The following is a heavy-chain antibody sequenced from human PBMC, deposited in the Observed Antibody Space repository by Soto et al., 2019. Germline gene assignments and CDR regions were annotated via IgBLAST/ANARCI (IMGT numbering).Heavy chain of an antibody. Sequence: GESLKISCKGSGYRFTSYWIGWVRQMPGKGLEWMGIIWPGDSDTTYSPSFQGQVTISADKSISTAYLQWGSLKASDTAMYYCARPIAVAGQYGMDVWGQGTTVTVSS. D-gene: IGHD6-19*01. V-gene: IGHV5-51*01. CDR3: ARPIAVAGQYGMDV. CDR1: GYRFTSYW. CDR2: IWPGDSDT. J-gene: IGHJ6*02.